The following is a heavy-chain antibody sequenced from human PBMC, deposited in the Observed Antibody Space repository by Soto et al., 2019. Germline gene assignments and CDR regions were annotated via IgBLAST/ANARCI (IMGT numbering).Heavy chain of an antibody. CDR1: GGSISSGDYY. CDR2: IYYTGNT. J-gene: IGHJ4*02. V-gene: IGHV4-30-4*01. D-gene: IGHD3-10*01. Sequence: PSETLSLTCTVSGGSISSGDYYWSWIRQPPGKGLGWIGYIYYTGNTYYNPSLKSRVTISVDTSKNQFSLSLSSVTAADTAVYYCARGATDGLWFGELSSGLFDYWGQGALVTVSS. CDR3: ARGATDGLWFGELSSGLFDY.